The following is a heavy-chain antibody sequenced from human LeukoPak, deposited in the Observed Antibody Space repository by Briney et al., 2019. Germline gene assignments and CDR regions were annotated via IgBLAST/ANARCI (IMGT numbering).Heavy chain of an antibody. CDR3: ARPYYYDSRIDP. CDR1: GASISSGDYY. CDR2: MYYSGST. V-gene: IGHV4-30-4*01. Sequence: SSETLSLTCTVSGASISSGDYYWSWIRQPPGKGLEWIAYMYYSGSTYYNPSLKSRVTMSADTSKNQLFLKLSSVTAADTAVYYCARPYYYDSRIDPWGQGILVTVSS. J-gene: IGHJ5*02. D-gene: IGHD3-22*01.